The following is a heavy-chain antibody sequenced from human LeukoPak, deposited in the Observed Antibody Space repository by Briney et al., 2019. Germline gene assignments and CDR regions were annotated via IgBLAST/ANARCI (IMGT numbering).Heavy chain of an antibody. V-gene: IGHV3-21*01. J-gene: IGHJ5*02. Sequence: GGSLRLSCAASGFTFSSYSMNWVRQAPGKGLEWVSSISSSSSYIYYADSVKGRFTISRDNAKNSLYLQVNSLRAEDTAVYYCARDSRYCSSTSCYDWFDPWGQGTLVTVSS. CDR3: ARDSRYCSSTSCYDWFDP. D-gene: IGHD2-2*01. CDR2: ISSSSSYI. CDR1: GFTFSSYS.